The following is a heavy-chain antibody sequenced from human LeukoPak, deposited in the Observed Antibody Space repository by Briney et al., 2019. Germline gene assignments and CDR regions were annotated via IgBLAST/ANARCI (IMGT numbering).Heavy chain of an antibody. Sequence: ASVKVSCTASGYTFTSYDINWVRQATGQGLEWMGWMNPNSGNTGYAQKFQGRVTMTRNTSISTAYMELSSLRSEDTAVYYCARKSGSGWYWGGDYYYYMDVWGKGTTVTISS. CDR1: GYTFTSYD. J-gene: IGHJ6*03. CDR2: MNPNSGNT. V-gene: IGHV1-8*01. CDR3: ARKSGSGWYWGGDYYYYMDV. D-gene: IGHD6-19*01.